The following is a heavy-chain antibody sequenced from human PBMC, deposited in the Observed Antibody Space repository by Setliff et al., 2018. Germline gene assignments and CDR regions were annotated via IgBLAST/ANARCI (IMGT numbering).Heavy chain of an antibody. Sequence: SETLSLTCTVSGYSISSGYIWGWIRQPPGKGLEWVGNIGHTGSINYNPSLKSRLTISRDTSKNQVSLKLNSVTATDTAVYYCARDLGHGGDADYWGQGILVTVS. CDR1: GYSISSGYI. V-gene: IGHV4-38-2*02. J-gene: IGHJ4*02. D-gene: IGHD2-21*02. CDR3: ARDLGHGGDADY. CDR2: IGHTGSI.